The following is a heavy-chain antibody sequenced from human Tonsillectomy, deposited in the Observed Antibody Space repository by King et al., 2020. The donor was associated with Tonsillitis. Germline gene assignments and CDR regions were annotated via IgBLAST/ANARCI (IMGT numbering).Heavy chain of an antibody. D-gene: IGHD6-19*01. CDR2: IYPGDSYT. CDR3: ARQVYRSGWYLTY. J-gene: IGHJ4*02. CDR1: AYSFTTYW. V-gene: IGHV5-51*01. Sequence: QLVQSGAEVKKPGESLRISCKGSAYSFTTYWIAWVRQMPGNGLEWMGIIYPGDSYTTYSPSFQGQVTFSADKSISTAYLHWSSLKASDTAMFYCARQVYRSGWYLTYWGQGTLVTVSS.